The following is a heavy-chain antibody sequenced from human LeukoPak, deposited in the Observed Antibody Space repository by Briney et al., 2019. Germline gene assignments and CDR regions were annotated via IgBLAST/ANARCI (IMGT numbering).Heavy chain of an antibody. J-gene: IGHJ4*02. CDR3: ARGLWFGDENPPYFDY. CDR1: GGSISSYY. D-gene: IGHD3-10*01. V-gene: IGHV4-59*01. Sequence: PSETLSLTCTVSGGSISSYYWSWIRQPPGKGLEWIGSIYYSGSTYYNPSLKSRVTISVDTSKNQFSLKLSSVTAADTAVYYCARGLWFGDENPPYFDYWGQGILVTVSS. CDR2: IYYSGST.